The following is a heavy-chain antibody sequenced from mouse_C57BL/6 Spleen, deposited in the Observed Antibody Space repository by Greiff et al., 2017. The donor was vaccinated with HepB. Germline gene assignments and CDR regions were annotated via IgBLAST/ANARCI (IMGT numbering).Heavy chain of an antibody. CDR2: ISDGGSYT. D-gene: IGHD2-4*01. CDR3: ARGDYDVPFAY. J-gene: IGHJ3*01. V-gene: IGHV5-4*01. CDR1: GFTFSSYA. Sequence: EVQGVESGGGLVKPGGSLKLSCAASGFTFSSYAMSWVRQTPEKRLEWVATISDGGSYTYYPDNVKGRFTISRDNAKNNLYLQMSHLKSEDTAMYYCARGDYDVPFAYWGQGTLVTVSA.